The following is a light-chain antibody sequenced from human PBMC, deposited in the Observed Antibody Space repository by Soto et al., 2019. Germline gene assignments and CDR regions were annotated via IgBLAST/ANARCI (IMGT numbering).Light chain of an antibody. J-gene: IGKJ5*01. CDR2: KAS. Sequence: DIQMTQSPSTLSASVGDRVTITCRASQRISSWLAWYQQKPGKAPKLLIYKASSLESGVPSRFSGSGSGTKFILTISSLQPDDFATYYCQQYNSYPYTFGQGTRLEI. CDR1: QRISSW. CDR3: QQYNSYPYT. V-gene: IGKV1-5*03.